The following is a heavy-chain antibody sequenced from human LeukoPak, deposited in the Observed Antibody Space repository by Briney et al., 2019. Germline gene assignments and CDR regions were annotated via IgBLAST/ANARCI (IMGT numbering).Heavy chain of an antibody. V-gene: IGHV3-9*01. Sequence: GGSLRLSCAASGFTFVDYAMHWVRQAPGKGLEWVSGISWNSGSIGYADSVKGRFTISRDNAKNSLYLQMNSLRAEDTALYYCAKDIAPGIAVAGTHAFDIWGQGTMVTVSS. CDR1: GFTFVDYA. D-gene: IGHD6-19*01. CDR3: AKDIAPGIAVAGTHAFDI. J-gene: IGHJ3*02. CDR2: ISWNSGSI.